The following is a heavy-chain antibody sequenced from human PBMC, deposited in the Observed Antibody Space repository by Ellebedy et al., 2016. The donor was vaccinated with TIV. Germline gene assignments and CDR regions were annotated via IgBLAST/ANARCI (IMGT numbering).Heavy chain of an antibody. D-gene: IGHD2-15*01. CDR1: GGSISSSSYY. V-gene: IGHV4-39*01. CDR2: IYYSGST. CDR3: ASQIFGYYFDY. Sequence: SETLSLTXTVSGGSISSSSYYWGWIRQPPGKGLEWIGSIYYSGSTYYNPSLKSRVTISVDTSKNQFSLKLSSVTAADTAVYYCASQIFGYYFDYWGQGTLVTVSS. J-gene: IGHJ4*02.